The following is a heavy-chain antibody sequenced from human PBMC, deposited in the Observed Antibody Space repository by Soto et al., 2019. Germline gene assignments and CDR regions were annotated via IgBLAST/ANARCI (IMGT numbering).Heavy chain of an antibody. CDR1: RFTFSSYG. J-gene: IGHJ6*03. V-gene: IGHV3-33*01. CDR3: ARSRRSIGAAGGRYYYYYVDV. CDR2: IWYHGSNK. Sequence: GGALRLSCTSSRFTFSSYGMHWFRQAPGKGLEWVAVIWYHGSNKYYADSVKGRFTISRDNSKNTLYLQMNSLRAEDTAVYYCARSRRSIGAAGGRYYYYYVDVWGKGTTVNVSS. D-gene: IGHD6-13*01.